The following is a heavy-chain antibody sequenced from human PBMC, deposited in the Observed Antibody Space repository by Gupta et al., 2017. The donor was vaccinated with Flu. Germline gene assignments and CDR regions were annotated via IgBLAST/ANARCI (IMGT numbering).Heavy chain of an antibody. Sequence: QVQLVQSGTDVRKPGASVKVSCEASGYTFTGSYIHWVRQAPGRGLEWMGWINPKSGDTDYTQKFEGRVAMTRDTSINTAYMELSRLTFDDTAVYYCARDFVVVVDDGDFDLWGQGTLVTVSS. CDR3: ARDFVVVVDDGDFDL. V-gene: IGHV1-2*02. CDR1: GYTFTGSY. D-gene: IGHD2-15*01. CDR2: INPKSGDT. J-gene: IGHJ4*02.